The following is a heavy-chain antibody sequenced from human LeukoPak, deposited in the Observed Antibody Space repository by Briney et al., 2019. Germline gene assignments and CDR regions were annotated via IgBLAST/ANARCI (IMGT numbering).Heavy chain of an antibody. CDR1: GFTFDDYA. J-gene: IGHJ4*02. CDR2: ISWDGGST. CDR3: AKDRRPYYDFWSGYYQIDY. V-gene: IGHV3-43D*03. Sequence: GGSLRLSCAASGFTFDDYAMHWVRQAPGKGLEWVSLISWDGGSTYYADSVKGRFTISRDNSKNSLYLQMNSLRAEDTALYYCAKDRRPYYDFWSGYYQIDYWGQGTLVTASS. D-gene: IGHD3-3*01.